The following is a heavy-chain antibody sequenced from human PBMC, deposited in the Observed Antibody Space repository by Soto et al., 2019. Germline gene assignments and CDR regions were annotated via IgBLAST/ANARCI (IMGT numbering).Heavy chain of an antibody. V-gene: IGHV3-48*02. J-gene: IGHJ4*02. Sequence: GGSLRLSCAASGFTFSGYSMNWVRQAPGKGLEWVSYITSSSNIIYYADSVKGRFTFSRDNAKNSLYLQMNSVRDEDTAVYYCERANYSYGYLFDYWGQGTLVTVSS. D-gene: IGHD5-18*01. CDR3: ERANYSYGYLFDY. CDR1: GFTFSGYS. CDR2: ITSSSNII.